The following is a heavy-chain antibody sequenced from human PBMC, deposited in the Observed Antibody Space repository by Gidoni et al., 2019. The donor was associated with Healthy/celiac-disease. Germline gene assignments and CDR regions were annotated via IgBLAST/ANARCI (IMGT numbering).Heavy chain of an antibody. CDR2: ISYDGSNK. V-gene: IGHV3-30-3*01. Sequence: QVQLVESGGGVVQPGRSLRLSCAASGFTFSSYAMHWVRQAPGKGLEWVAVISYDGSNKYYADSVKGRFTISRDNSKNTLYLQMNSLRAEDTAVYYCARSPYSNYETYWYFDLWGRGTLVTVSS. J-gene: IGHJ2*01. CDR1: GFTFSSYA. CDR3: ARSPYSNYETYWYFDL. D-gene: IGHD4-4*01.